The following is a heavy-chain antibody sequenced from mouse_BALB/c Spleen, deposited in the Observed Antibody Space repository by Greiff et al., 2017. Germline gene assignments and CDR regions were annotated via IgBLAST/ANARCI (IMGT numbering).Heavy chain of an antibody. CDR2: IWRGGST. D-gene: IGHD2-10*01. CDR3: DKKEGPYDGLYYYAMDY. J-gene: IGHJ4*01. Sequence: QVQLQQSGPSLVQPSQSLSITCTVSGFSLTSYGVHWVRQSPGKGLEWLGVIWRGGSTDYNAAFMSRLSITKDNSKSQVVFKMNSLQADDTAIYYCDKKEGPYDGLYYYAMDYWGQGTAVTVSS. V-gene: IGHV2-5-1*01. CDR1: GFSLTSYG.